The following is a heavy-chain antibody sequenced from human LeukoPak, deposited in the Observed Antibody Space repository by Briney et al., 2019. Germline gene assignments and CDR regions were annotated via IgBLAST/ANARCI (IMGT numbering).Heavy chain of an antibody. V-gene: IGHV3-21*01. CDR1: GFTFSSYS. J-gene: IGHJ4*02. D-gene: IGHD6-13*01. CDR3: ARESSSRKNDY. Sequence: GGSLRLSCAASGFTFSSYSMNWVRQAPGKGLEWVSFISSGSSYIYYADSVKGRFTISRDNAKNSLYLQVNSLRAEDTAVYYCARESSSRKNDYWGQGTLVTVSS. CDR2: ISSGSSYI.